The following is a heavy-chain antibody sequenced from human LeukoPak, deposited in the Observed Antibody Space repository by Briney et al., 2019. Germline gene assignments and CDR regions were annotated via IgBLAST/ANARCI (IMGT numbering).Heavy chain of an antibody. CDR3: AKSGIIQGYYFYYMDV. J-gene: IGHJ6*03. V-gene: IGHV3-9*01. CDR1: GLTFDDYA. CDR2: ISWKSDRI. D-gene: IGHD5-18*01. Sequence: GGSLRLSCAASGLTFDDYAMHWVRQAPGKGLEWVSGISWKSDRIGYADSVKGRFTISRDNAKNSLYLQMNSLRAEDTALYYCAKSGIIQGYYFYYMDVWGKGTTVTISS.